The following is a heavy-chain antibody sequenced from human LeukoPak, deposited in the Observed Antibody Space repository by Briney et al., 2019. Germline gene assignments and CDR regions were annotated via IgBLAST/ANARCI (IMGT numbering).Heavy chain of an antibody. D-gene: IGHD3-3*01. J-gene: IGHJ4*02. Sequence: PGGSLRLSCAASGFTFSSYAMSWVRQAPGKGLEWVSAISGSGGSTYYADSVKGRFTISRDNSKNTLYLQMNGLRAEDTAVYYCAKATPNDFWSGYIASFDYWGQGTLVTVSS. CDR1: GFTFSSYA. V-gene: IGHV3-23*01. CDR2: ISGSGGST. CDR3: AKATPNDFWSGYIASFDY.